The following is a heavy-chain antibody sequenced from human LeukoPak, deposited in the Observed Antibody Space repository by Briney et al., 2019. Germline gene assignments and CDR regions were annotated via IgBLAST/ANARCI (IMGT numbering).Heavy chain of an antibody. CDR2: ISGHGDIT. J-gene: IGHJ4*02. Sequence: GGSLRLSCAASGFIFRNYGMSWVRQAPGKGLEWVSGISGHGDITYYADSVKGRFTISRDNSRNTVYLQMYSLRAEDTAVYYCANDLGWIQLNLGRGQGTLVTVSS. CDR1: GFIFRNYG. CDR3: ANDLGWIQLNLG. V-gene: IGHV3-23*01. D-gene: IGHD5-18*01.